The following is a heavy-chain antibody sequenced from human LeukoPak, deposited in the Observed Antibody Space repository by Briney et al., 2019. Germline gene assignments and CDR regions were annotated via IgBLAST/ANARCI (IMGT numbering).Heavy chain of an antibody. CDR1: GYTFTSYY. D-gene: IGHD3-22*01. Sequence: ASVKVSCKASGYTFTSYYMNWVRQATGQGLEWMGIINPSGGSTSYAQKFQGRVTMTRDTSTSTVYMELSSLRSEDTAVYYCAREGRYYDSSGSHVGFDYWGQGTLVTVSS. V-gene: IGHV1-46*01. CDR3: AREGRYYDSSGSHVGFDY. J-gene: IGHJ4*02. CDR2: INPSGGST.